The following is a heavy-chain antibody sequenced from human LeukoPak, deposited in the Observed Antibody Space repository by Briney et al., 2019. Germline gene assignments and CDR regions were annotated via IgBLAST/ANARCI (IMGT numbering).Heavy chain of an antibody. J-gene: IGHJ4*02. D-gene: IGHD5-24*01. Sequence: ASVKVSCKASGYTFTSYYMHWVRQAPGQGLEWMGIINPSGGSTSYAQKFQGRVTMTRDTSTSTAYMELSSLRSEDTAMYYCARRGRGDGYFIDYWGQGTLVTVSS. CDR2: INPSGGST. CDR1: GYTFTSYY. V-gene: IGHV1-46*01. CDR3: ARRGRGDGYFIDY.